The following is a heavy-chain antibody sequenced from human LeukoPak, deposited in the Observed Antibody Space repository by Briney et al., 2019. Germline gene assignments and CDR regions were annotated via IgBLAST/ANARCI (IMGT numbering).Heavy chain of an antibody. CDR3: ARASLYDAFDI. CDR2: MNPNSGNT. V-gene: IGHV1-8*01. Sequence: EASVKVSCKASGYTFTSYEINWVRQATGQGLEWMGWMNPNSGNTGYAQKFQGRVTMARNTSISTAYMELSSLRSEDTAVYYCARASLYDAFDIWGQGTMVTVSS. J-gene: IGHJ3*02. D-gene: IGHD2/OR15-2a*01. CDR1: GYTFTSYE.